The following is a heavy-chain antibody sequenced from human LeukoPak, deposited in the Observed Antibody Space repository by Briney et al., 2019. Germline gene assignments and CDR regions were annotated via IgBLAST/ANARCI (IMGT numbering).Heavy chain of an antibody. V-gene: IGHV4-34*01. J-gene: IGHJ4*02. Sequence: PSETLSLTCAVYGGSFSGYYWSWIRQPPGKGLEWIGEINHSGSTNYNPSLKSRVTISVDTSKNQFSLKLSSVTAADTAVYYCARSSLSSSFDYWGQGTLVTASS. CDR1: GGSFSGYY. CDR3: ARSSLSSSFDY. D-gene: IGHD6-13*01. CDR2: INHSGST.